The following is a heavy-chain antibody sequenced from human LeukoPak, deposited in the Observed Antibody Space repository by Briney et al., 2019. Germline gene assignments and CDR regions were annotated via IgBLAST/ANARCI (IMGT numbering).Heavy chain of an antibody. J-gene: IGHJ4*02. V-gene: IGHV1-58*02. Sequence: SVKVSCKASGFTFTSSAMQWVRQARGQRLEWIGWIVVGSGNTNYAQRFQERVTITRDMSTSTAYMELSSLRSEDTAVYYCAADTAPYCSGGSCHVGWGQGTLVTVSS. D-gene: IGHD2-15*01. CDR1: GFTFTSSA. CDR3: AADTAPYCSGGSCHVG. CDR2: IVVGSGNT.